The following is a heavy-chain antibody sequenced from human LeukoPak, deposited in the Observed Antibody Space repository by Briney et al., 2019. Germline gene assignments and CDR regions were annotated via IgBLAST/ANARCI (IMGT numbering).Heavy chain of an antibody. D-gene: IGHD3-22*01. CDR2: ISGSGGST. CDR1: GFTFSSCA. Sequence: QTGGSLRLSCAASGFTFSSCAMSWVRQAPGKGLEWVSAISGSGGSTYYADSVKGRFTISRDNSKNTLYLQMNSLRAEDTAVYYCAKSRNYYDSSGYPYWGQGTLVTVSS. V-gene: IGHV3-23*01. J-gene: IGHJ4*02. CDR3: AKSRNYYDSSGYPY.